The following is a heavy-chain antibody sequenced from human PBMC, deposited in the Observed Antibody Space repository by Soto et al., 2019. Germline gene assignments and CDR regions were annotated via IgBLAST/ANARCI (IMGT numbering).Heavy chain of an antibody. Sequence: QVQLVSSGAEVKKPGASVKVSCKASGYTFTSYDINWVRQATGQGLEWMGWMNPNSGNTGYAQKFQGRVTMTRNTSISTAYMELSSLRSEDTAVYYCARTLQYCSGGSCYSYYYYGMDVWGQGTTVTVSS. D-gene: IGHD2-15*01. CDR3: ARTLQYCSGGSCYSYYYYGMDV. CDR2: MNPNSGNT. J-gene: IGHJ6*02. CDR1: GYTFTSYD. V-gene: IGHV1-8*01.